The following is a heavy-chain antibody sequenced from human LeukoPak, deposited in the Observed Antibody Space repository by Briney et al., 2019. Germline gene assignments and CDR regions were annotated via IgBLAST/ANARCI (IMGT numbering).Heavy chain of an antibody. D-gene: IGHD6-19*01. CDR2: IYYSGST. V-gene: IGHV4-59*08. J-gene: IGHJ4*02. CDR1: GGSISSYY. CDR3: ARHGRGSGWYPFYFDY. Sequence: SETLSLTCTVSGGSISSYYWSWIRQPPGKGLEWIGYIYYSGSTNYNPSLKSRVTISVDTFKNQFSLKLSSVTAADTAVYYCARHGRGSGWYPFYFDYWGQGTLVTVSS.